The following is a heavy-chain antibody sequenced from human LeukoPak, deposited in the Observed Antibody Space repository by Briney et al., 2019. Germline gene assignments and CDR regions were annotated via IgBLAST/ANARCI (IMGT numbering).Heavy chain of an antibody. Sequence: SETLSLTCAVYGGPFSGYYWSWIRHPPGKGLEGIGEINHSGSTNYNPSLKSRVTISVDTSKNQFSLKLSSVTAADAAVYYCARDGYGDDGDAFDIWGQGTMVTVSS. D-gene: IGHD4-17*01. CDR3: ARDGYGDDGDAFDI. V-gene: IGHV4-34*01. CDR2: INHSGST. CDR1: GGPFSGYY. J-gene: IGHJ3*02.